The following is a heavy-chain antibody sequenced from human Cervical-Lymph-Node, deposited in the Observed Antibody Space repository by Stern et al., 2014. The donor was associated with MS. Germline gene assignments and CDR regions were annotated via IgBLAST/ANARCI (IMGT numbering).Heavy chain of an antibody. CDR2: INPTSGAP. CDR3: ARDTMPGAVMIGGFPYYYGMDV. Sequence: VQLEESGAEVKQPGASVKVSCRTSGYTFTHYYLHWVRQAPGQGLEWMGRINPTSGAPKYAQKFQGWVPMTRDTSISTAYMELSKLKSDDTALYYCARDTMPGAVMIGGFPYYYGMDVWGQGTSVTVSS. D-gene: IGHD2-21*01. J-gene: IGHJ6*02. CDR1: GYTFTHYY. V-gene: IGHV1-2*04.